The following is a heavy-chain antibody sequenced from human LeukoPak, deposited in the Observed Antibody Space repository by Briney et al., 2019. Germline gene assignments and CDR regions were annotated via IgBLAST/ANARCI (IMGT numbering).Heavy chain of an antibody. J-gene: IGHJ5*02. CDR2: IIPIFGTA. CDR1: GGTFSSYA. D-gene: IGHD3-3*01. Sequence: GASVKVSCKASGGTFSSYAISWVRQAPGQGLEWMGGIIPIFGTANYAQKLQGRVTMTTDTSTSTAYMELRSLGSDDTAVYYCARGAGRFSFDPWGQGTLVTVSS. CDR3: ARGAGRFSFDP. V-gene: IGHV1-69*05.